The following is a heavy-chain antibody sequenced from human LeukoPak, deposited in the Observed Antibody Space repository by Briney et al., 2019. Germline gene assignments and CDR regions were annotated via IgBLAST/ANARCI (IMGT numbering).Heavy chain of an antibody. Sequence: SKTLSLTCAVYGGSFSGYYWSWIRQPPGKGLEWIGEINHSGSTNYNPSLKSRVTISVDTSKNQFSLKLSSVTAADTAVYYCARRSRDGYNYFDYWGQGTLVTVSS. D-gene: IGHD5-24*01. CDR3: ARRSRDGYNYFDY. CDR1: GGSFSGYY. V-gene: IGHV4-34*01. CDR2: INHSGST. J-gene: IGHJ4*02.